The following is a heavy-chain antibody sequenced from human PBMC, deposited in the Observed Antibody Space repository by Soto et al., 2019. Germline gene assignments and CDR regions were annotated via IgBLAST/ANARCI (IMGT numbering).Heavy chain of an antibody. Sequence: GGSLRLSCAASGFTFSSYGMHWVRQAPGKGLEWVAVISYDGSNKYYADSVKGRFTISRDNSKNTLYLQMNSLRAEDTAVYYCAKGPAMIAVAGPYYFDYWGQGTLVTSPQ. V-gene: IGHV3-30*18. CDR1: GFTFSSYG. D-gene: IGHD6-19*01. CDR3: AKGPAMIAVAGPYYFDY. J-gene: IGHJ4*02. CDR2: ISYDGSNK.